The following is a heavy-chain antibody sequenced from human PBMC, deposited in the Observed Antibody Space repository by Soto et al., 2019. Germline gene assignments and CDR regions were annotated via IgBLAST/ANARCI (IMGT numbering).Heavy chain of an antibody. CDR2: ISGSGGST. D-gene: IGHD3-22*01. J-gene: IGHJ4*02. V-gene: IGHV3-23*01. CDR3: AKVGGPKIYDSSGYYYFDY. Sequence: GSLRLSGAASGFTGSSYAMSWVRQAPGKGLEWVSAISGSGGSTYYADSVKGRFTISRDNSKNTLYLQMNSLRAEDTAVYYCAKVGGPKIYDSSGYYYFDYWGQG. CDR1: GFTGSSYA.